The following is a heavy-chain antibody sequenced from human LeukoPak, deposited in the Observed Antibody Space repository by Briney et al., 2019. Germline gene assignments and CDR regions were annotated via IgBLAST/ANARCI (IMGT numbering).Heavy chain of an antibody. V-gene: IGHV1-69*13. J-gene: IGHJ4*02. D-gene: IGHD1-26*01. Sequence: GASVKVSCKASGGTFSSYAISWVRQAPGQGLEWMGGIIPIFGTANYAQKFQGRVTITADESTSTAYMELSSLRSEDTAVYYCARLSSRWELLGYFDYWGQGTLVTVSS. CDR3: ARLSSRWELLGYFDY. CDR1: GGTFSSYA. CDR2: IIPIFGTA.